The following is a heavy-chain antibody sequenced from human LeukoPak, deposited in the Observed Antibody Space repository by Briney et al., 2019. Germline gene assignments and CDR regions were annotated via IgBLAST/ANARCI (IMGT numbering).Heavy chain of an antibody. J-gene: IGHJ4*02. Sequence: PSQTLSLTCTVSGGSISSGDYYWSWIRQPPGKGLEWIGYIYYSGSTYYNPSLKSRVTISVDTSKNQFSLKLSSETAADTAVYYCARGDSSSWYFDYWGQGTLVTVSS. CDR1: GGSISSGDYY. V-gene: IGHV4-30-4*01. D-gene: IGHD6-13*01. CDR2: IYYSGST. CDR3: ARGDSSSWYFDY.